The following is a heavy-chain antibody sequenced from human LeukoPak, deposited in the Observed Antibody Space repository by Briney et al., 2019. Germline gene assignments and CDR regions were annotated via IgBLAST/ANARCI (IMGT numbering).Heavy chain of an antibody. CDR2: MNPDSGRT. V-gene: IGHV1-8*03. J-gene: IGHJ3*01. CDR3: ARDKRGDAFDL. Sequence: ASVKVSCKASGYTFSSDDINWVRQATGQGPEWMGWMNPDSGRTDYAPKFQGRVSFTRNTSINAAYMELSLLTSEDTAVYYCARDKRGDAFDLWGQGTMVTVSS. CDR1: GYTFSSDD.